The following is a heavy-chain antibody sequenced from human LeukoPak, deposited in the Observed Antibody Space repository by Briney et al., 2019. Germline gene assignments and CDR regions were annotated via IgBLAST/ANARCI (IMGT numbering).Heavy chain of an antibody. Sequence: ETSETLSLTCTVSGGSISSGSYYWSWIRQPAGKGLEWIGRIYTSGSTNYNPSLKSRVTISVDTSKNQFSLKLSSVTAADTAVYYCARVVRGQFDPWGQGTLVTVSS. V-gene: IGHV4-61*02. CDR1: GGSISSGSYY. CDR3: ARVVRGQFDP. D-gene: IGHD3-10*01. CDR2: IYTSGST. J-gene: IGHJ5*02.